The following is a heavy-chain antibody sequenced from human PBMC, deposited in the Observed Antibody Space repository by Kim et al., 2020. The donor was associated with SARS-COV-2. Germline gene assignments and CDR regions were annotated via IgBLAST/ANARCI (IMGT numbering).Heavy chain of an antibody. Sequence: KFQGRVTMTRETSTSTVYMELSSLRSEDTAVYYCARESAYDFWSGRSPVDIWGQGTMVTVSS. J-gene: IGHJ3*02. D-gene: IGHD3-3*01. V-gene: IGHV1-46*01. CDR3: ARESAYDFWSGRSPVDI.